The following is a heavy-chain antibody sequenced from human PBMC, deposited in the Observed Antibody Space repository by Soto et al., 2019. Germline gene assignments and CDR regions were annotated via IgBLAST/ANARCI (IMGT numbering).Heavy chain of an antibody. Sequence: PSQTLSLTCAISGDSVSSKSAAWNWIRQSPSRGLEWLGRTYYRSKWSTDYAVSVKGRITVNPDTSKNQFSLHLNSVTPEDTAVYYCARALAGSYDYWGQGTLVT. CDR1: GDSVSSKSAA. D-gene: IGHD1-26*01. CDR3: ARALAGSYDY. V-gene: IGHV6-1*01. J-gene: IGHJ4*02. CDR2: TYYRSKWST.